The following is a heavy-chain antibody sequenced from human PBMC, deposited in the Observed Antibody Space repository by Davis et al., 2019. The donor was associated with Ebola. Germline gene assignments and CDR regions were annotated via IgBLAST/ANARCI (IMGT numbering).Heavy chain of an antibody. J-gene: IGHJ4*02. Sequence: MPSETLSLTCTVYGGSFSGYYWGWIRQPPGKGLEWIGEINHSGSTNYNPSLKSRVTISVDTSKNQFSLKLSSVTAADTAVYYCARPYCSSTSCYFGFDYWGQGTLVTVSS. D-gene: IGHD2-2*01. CDR2: INHSGST. V-gene: IGHV4-34*01. CDR3: ARPYCSSTSCYFGFDY. CDR1: GGSFSGYY.